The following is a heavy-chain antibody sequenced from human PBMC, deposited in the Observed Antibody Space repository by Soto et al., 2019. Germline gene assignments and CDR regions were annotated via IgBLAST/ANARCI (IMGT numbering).Heavy chain of an antibody. J-gene: IGHJ4*02. CDR1: GFTFSSYA. CDR3: ARASKYYYDSSRYPLYFDY. D-gene: IGHD3-22*01. CDR2: ISYDGSNK. V-gene: IGHV3-30-3*01. Sequence: PGGSLRLSCAASGFTFSSYAMHWVRQAPGKGLEWVAVISYDGSNKYYADSVKGRFTISRDNSKNTLYLQMNSLRAEDTAVYYCARASKYYYDSSRYPLYFDYWGQGTLVTVSS.